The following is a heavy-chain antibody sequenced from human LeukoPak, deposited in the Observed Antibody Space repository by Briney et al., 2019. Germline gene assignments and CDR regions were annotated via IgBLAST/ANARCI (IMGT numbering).Heavy chain of an antibody. CDR3: ARSYTTVTYDY. Sequence: GGSLRLSCAASGFTFNSYWMHWVRQAPGKGLEWVSYISSSGSTIYYADSVKGRFTISRDNAKNSLYLQMNSLRAEDTAVYYCARSYTTVTYDYWGQGTLVTVSS. J-gene: IGHJ4*02. CDR2: ISSSGSTI. D-gene: IGHD4-17*01. CDR1: GFTFNSYW. V-gene: IGHV3-48*03.